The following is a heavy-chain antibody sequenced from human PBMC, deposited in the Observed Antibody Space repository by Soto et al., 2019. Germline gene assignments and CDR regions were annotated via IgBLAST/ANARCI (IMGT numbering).Heavy chain of an antibody. J-gene: IGHJ3*02. CDR1: GFTFSSYA. V-gene: IGHV3-30-3*01. CDR3: ARVNSISVFIGAYDI. Sequence: QVQLVESGGGVVQPGTSLRLSCAASGFTFSSYAMHWVRQAPGKGLEWVALITSRENYTFHTDPVKGRFTISRDNSKNTLYLQMDSLGAEDTAVYHCARVNSISVFIGAYDIWGQGTMVTVSS. CDR2: ITSRENYT. D-gene: IGHD3-3*01.